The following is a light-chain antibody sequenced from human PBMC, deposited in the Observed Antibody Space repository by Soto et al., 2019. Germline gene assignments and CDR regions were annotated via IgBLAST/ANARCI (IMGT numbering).Light chain of an antibody. V-gene: IGKV1-5*03. J-gene: IGKJ1*01. CDR2: KAS. CDR3: QQYKSYPMT. Sequence: DIKMTQSPSTLSGSVGDGVTIACRASQTISSWLAWYQQKPGKAPKVLIYKASSLQSGVPSRFSGSGSGTEFTLTISSLQPDDFATYYCQQYKSYPMTFGQGTKVDIK. CDR1: QTISSW.